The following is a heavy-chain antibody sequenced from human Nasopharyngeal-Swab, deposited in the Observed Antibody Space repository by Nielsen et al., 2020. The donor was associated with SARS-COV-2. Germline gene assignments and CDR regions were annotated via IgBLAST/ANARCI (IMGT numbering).Heavy chain of an antibody. CDR2: IWYDGSNK. CDR3: AKGVVGAAAGLFDY. V-gene: IGHV3-33*06. D-gene: IGHD6-13*01. J-gene: IGHJ4*02. Sequence: WIRQPPGKGLEWVAVIWYDGSNKYYADSVKGRFTISRDNSKNTLYLQMNSLRAEDTAVYYCAKGVVGAAAGLFDYWGQGTLVTVSS.